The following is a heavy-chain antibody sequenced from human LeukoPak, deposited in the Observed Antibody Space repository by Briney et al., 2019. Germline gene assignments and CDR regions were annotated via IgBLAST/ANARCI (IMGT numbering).Heavy chain of an antibody. D-gene: IGHD3-10*01. CDR3: AKENTGFRA. CDR1: GDSVSSNSSA. V-gene: IGHV6-1*01. Sequence: SQTLSLTCAISGDSVSSNSSAWNRIRQSPSRGLEWLGRTYYRSKWYNDYAISVKSRITINPDTAKNQLSLQLNSVTPEDTAVYYCAKENTGFRAWGQGTLVTVSS. CDR2: TYYRSKWYN. J-gene: IGHJ5*02.